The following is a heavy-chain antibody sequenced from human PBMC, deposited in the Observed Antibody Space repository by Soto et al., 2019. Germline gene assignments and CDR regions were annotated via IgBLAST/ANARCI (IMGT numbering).Heavy chain of an antibody. D-gene: IGHD6-19*01. Sequence: QVQLQESGPGLVKPSETLSLTCTVSGGSISSYYWSWIRQPPGKGLEWIGYIYYSGSTNYNPSLKSRVTISVDTSKNQFSLKLSSVTAADTAVYYCARQEAGVDYWGQGTLVTVSS. V-gene: IGHV4-59*08. CDR1: GGSISSYY. CDR3: ARQEAGVDY. J-gene: IGHJ4*02. CDR2: IYYSGST.